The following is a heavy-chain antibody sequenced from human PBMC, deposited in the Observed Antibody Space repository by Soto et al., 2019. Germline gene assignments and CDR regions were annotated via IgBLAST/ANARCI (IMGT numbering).Heavy chain of an antibody. CDR2: VYHSGST. Sequence: SETLSLTCTVSGGSISGSGYYWGWIRQPPGKGLEWIGSVYHSGSTYYNPSLKSRVTISVDTSKNQFSLKLTSVAAADTAVYYCARLAALYGSGNGYWGQGTLVTVSS. V-gene: IGHV4-39*01. CDR1: GGSISGSGYY. D-gene: IGHD3-10*01. CDR3: ARLAALYGSGNGY. J-gene: IGHJ4*02.